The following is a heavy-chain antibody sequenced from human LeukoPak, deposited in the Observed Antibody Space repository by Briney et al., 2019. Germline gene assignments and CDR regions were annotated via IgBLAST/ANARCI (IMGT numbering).Heavy chain of an antibody. D-gene: IGHD1-26*01. CDR2: IRYDGSNK. J-gene: IGHJ4*02. V-gene: IGHV3-30*02. CDR1: GFTFSSYG. Sequence: QPGGSLRLSCAASGFTFSSYGMHWVRQAPGKGLEWVAFIRYDGSNKYYADSVKGRFTISRDNSKNTLYLQMNSLRAEDTAVYYCATRGKWELLYWGQGTLVTVSS. CDR3: ATRGKWELLY.